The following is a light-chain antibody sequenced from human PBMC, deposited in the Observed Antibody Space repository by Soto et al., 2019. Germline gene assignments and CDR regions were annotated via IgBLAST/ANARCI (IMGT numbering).Light chain of an antibody. CDR3: CSYAGSSTSL. V-gene: IGLV2-23*01. CDR2: EGS. Sequence: QSVLTQPASVSGSPGQSITISCTGTSSDVGSYNFVSWYQQHPGKAPKVMIYEGSKRPSGVSNRFSGSKSGNTASLTISGLQAEDEADYYCCSYAGSSTSLFGGGTKVTVL. CDR1: SSDVGSYNF. J-gene: IGLJ2*01.